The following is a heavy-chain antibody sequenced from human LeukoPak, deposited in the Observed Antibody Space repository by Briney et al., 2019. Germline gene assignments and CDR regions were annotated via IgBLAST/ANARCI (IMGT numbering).Heavy chain of an antibody. CDR1: GYSFNDYY. V-gene: IGHV1-2*02. D-gene: IGHD3-9*01. Sequence: ASVKVSCETSGYSFNDYYLHWVRQAPGQGLEWMGWINPNSGRKNYAPKFQGRVTLTTDTSITTAYMELTSLISGDTALYYCARDSSDILTGYYHFWGQGTLVTVSS. CDR2: INPNSGRK. J-gene: IGHJ4*02. CDR3: ARDSSDILTGYYHF.